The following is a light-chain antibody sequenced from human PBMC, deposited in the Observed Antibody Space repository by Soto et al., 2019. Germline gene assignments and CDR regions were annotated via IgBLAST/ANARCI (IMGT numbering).Light chain of an antibody. CDR2: EVS. Sequence: QSALTQPASVSGSLGQSITISCSGTSSDGGGYNYVSWYQLHPGKAPKLMIHEVSERPSGVSHRFSGSKSGNTASLTISGLQAEDEADYYCASYVTGATYVFGSGTKVTVL. J-gene: IGLJ1*01. CDR3: ASYVTGATYV. V-gene: IGLV2-14*01. CDR1: SSDGGGYNY.